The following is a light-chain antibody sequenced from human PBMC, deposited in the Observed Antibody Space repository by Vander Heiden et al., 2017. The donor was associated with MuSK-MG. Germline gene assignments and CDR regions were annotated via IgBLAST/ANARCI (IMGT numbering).Light chain of an antibody. CDR1: QSISSY. Sequence: DIQMTQSPSSLSASVGDRVTITCRASQSISSYLNWYQQKPGKAPKLLIYAASSLQSGVTSRFSGSGYGTDFTLTISSLQPEDFAPYYCQQSDSTPVYTFGQGTKLEIK. J-gene: IGKJ2*01. CDR3: QQSDSTPVYT. V-gene: IGKV1-39*01. CDR2: AAS.